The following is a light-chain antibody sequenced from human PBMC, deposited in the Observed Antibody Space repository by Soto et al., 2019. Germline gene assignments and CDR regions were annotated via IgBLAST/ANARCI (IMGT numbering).Light chain of an antibody. J-gene: IGKJ1*01. CDR3: QQYGSSPMT. Sequence: EIVLTQSPGTLSLSPGERATLSCRASQSVSSSYLAWYQQKPGQAPSLLIYGASSRATGIPDRFSDSGSGTDFTLTISRLEPEDFAVYYCQQYGSSPMTFGQGTKVEIK. CDR2: GAS. CDR1: QSVSSSY. V-gene: IGKV3-20*01.